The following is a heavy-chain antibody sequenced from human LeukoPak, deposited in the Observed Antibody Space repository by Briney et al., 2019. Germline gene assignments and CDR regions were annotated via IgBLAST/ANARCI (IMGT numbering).Heavy chain of an antibody. J-gene: IGHJ3*02. CDR1: GFTVSSNY. Sequence: GGSLRLSCAASGFTVSSNYMSWVRQAPGKGLEWVSVIYSGGSTYYADSVKGRFTISRDNSKNTPYLQMNSLRAEDTAVYYCARELVRGADDAFDIWGQGTMVTVSS. D-gene: IGHD3-10*01. V-gene: IGHV3-66*01. CDR3: ARELVRGADDAFDI. CDR2: IYSGGST.